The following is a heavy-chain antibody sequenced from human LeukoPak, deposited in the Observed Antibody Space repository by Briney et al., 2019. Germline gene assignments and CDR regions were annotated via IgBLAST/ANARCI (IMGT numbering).Heavy chain of an antibody. J-gene: IGHJ4*02. CDR3: AKDLSLVIAAAGTWFY. Sequence: PGASLRLSCAASGFTFSSYAMSWVRQAPGKGLEWVSAISGSGGSTYYADSVKGRFTIPRDNSKNTLYLQMNSLRAEDTAVYYCAKDLSLVIAAAGTWFYWGQGTLVTVSS. V-gene: IGHV3-23*01. CDR1: GFTFSSYA. CDR2: ISGSGGST. D-gene: IGHD6-13*01.